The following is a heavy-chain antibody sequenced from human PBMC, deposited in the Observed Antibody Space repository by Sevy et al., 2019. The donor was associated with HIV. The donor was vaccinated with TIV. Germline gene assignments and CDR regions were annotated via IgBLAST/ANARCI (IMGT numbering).Heavy chain of an antibody. CDR2: IYYSGST. CDR3: AREGLTYYYGSGSHAAGMDV. V-gene: IGHV4-59*01. J-gene: IGHJ6*02. CDR1: GGSISSYY. Sequence: SETLSLTCTVSGGSISSYYWSWIRQPPGKGLEWIGYIYYSGSTNYNPPLKSRVTISVDTSKNQFSLKLSSVTAADTAVYYCAREGLTYYYGSGSHAAGMDVWGQGTTVTVSS. D-gene: IGHD3-10*01.